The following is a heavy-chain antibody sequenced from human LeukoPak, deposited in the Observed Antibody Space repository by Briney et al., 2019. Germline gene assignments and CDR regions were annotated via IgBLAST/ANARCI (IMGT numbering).Heavy chain of an antibody. CDR1: GGSISSSSYY. CDR2: IYYSGST. CDR3: ARRGYCSSTSCYEYWFDP. V-gene: IGHV4-39*01. D-gene: IGHD2-2*01. J-gene: IGHJ5*02. Sequence: SETLSLTCTVSGGSISSSSYYWRWIRQPPGKGLEWIGIIYYSGSTYYNPSLKSRLTISVDTSKNQFSLKLSSVTATDTAVYYCARRGYCSSTSCYEYWFDPWGQGTLVTVSS.